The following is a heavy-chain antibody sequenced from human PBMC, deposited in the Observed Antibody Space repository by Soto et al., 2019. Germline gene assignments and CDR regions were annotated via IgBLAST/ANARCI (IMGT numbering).Heavy chain of an antibody. J-gene: IGHJ3*02. Sequence: QVQLQESGPGLVKPSETLSLTCTVSGGSISSYYWSWIRQPPGKGLEWIGYIYYSGSTNYNPSHKSRATISLDPSKNQFSLKLSSVTAADTALYYCARHNSYDYIWGSYRYTVNAFDIWGQGTMVTVSS. CDR2: IYYSGST. CDR3: ARHNSYDYIWGSYRYTVNAFDI. CDR1: GGSISSYY. D-gene: IGHD3-16*02. V-gene: IGHV4-59*08.